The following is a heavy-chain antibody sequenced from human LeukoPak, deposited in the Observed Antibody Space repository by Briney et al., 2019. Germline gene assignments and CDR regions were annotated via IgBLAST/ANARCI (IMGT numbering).Heavy chain of an antibody. CDR1: GGSISSYY. D-gene: IGHD3-3*01. J-gene: IGHJ5*02. CDR3: ARVSGDYDFWSGYYQGNWFDP. CDR2: IYYSGST. V-gene: IGHV4-59*01. Sequence: PSETLSLTCTVSGGSISSYYWSWIRQPPGKGLEWIGYIYYSGSTNYNPSLKSRVTISVDTSKNQFSLKLNSVTAADTAVYYCARVSGDYDFWSGYYQGNWFDPWGQGTLVTVSS.